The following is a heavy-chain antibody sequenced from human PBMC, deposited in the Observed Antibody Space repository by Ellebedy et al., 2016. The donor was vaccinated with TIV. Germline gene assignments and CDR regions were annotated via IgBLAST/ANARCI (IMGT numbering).Heavy chain of an antibody. CDR3: AKVVPVASFDY. J-gene: IGHJ4*02. V-gene: IGHV3-30*02. CDR2: IRYDGSAK. CDR1: GFTFSSYG. D-gene: IGHD2-2*01. Sequence: GESLKISCAASGFTFSSYGMHWVRQAPGKGLEWVAYIRYDGSAKYYPDSVKGRFTVSRDNSKNTLYLQMNSLRPEDTAIYYCAKVVPVASFDYWGQGTLVTVSS.